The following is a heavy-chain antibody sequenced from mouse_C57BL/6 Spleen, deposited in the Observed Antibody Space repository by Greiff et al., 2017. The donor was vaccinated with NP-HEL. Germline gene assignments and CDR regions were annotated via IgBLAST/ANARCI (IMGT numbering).Heavy chain of an antibody. V-gene: IGHV1-22*01. J-gene: IGHJ2*01. CDR1: GYTFTDYN. Sequence: VQLQQSGPELVKPGASVKMSCKASGYTFTDYNMHWVKQSHGKSLEWIGYINPNNGGTSYNQKFKGKATLTVNKSSSTAYMELRSLTSEDSAVYYCARGGDYDGYYFDYWGQGTTLTVSS. D-gene: IGHD2-4*01. CDR2: INPNNGGT. CDR3: ARGGDYDGYYFDY.